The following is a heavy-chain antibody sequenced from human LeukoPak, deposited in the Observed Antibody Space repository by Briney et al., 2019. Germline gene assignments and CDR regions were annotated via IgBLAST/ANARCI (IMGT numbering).Heavy chain of an antibody. CDR2: SYTDGAT. CDR3: ARADFWSASYEGWPDP. V-gene: IGHV4-61*02. D-gene: IGHD3-3*01. Sequence: PSETLSLTCTVSGGSLNGGDFYWTWIRQPAGKGLEWIGRSYTDGATNYNPSLKSRVTISLDTSKNQFFLKLSSVTVADTAVYFCARADFWSASYEGWPDPWGQGALVIVSS. CDR1: GGSLNGGDFY. J-gene: IGHJ5*02.